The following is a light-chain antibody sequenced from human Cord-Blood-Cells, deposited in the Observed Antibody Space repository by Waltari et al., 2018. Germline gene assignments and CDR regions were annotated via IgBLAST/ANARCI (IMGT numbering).Light chain of an antibody. CDR1: QSVSSSY. V-gene: IGKV3-20*01. CDR3: QQYGSSLYT. J-gene: IGKJ2*01. CDR2: GAS. Sequence: EIVLTQSPGTLSLSPGERATLSCRDSQSVSSSYLAWYQQKPGQAPRLRIYGASSRATGIPDRFSGSGSGTDCTLTISRLEPEDFAVYYCQQYGSSLYTFGQGTKLEIK.